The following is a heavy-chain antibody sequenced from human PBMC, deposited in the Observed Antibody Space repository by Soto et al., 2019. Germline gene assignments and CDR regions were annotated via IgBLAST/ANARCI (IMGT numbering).Heavy chain of an antibody. CDR2: IYYSGST. J-gene: IGHJ5*02. CDR3: ARHQTGYSSGWYGGWFDP. V-gene: IGHV4-39*01. Sequence: SETLSLTCTVSGGSISSSSYYWGWIRQPPGKGLEWIGSIYYSGSTYYNPSLKSRVTISVDTSKNQFSLKLSSVTAADTAVYYCARHQTGYSSGWYGGWFDPWGQGTLVTVSS. CDR1: GGSISSSSYY. D-gene: IGHD6-19*01.